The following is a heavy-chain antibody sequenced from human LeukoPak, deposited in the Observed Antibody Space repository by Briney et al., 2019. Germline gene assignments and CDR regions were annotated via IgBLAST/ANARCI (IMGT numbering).Heavy chain of an antibody. D-gene: IGHD2-15*01. J-gene: IGHJ6*03. CDR2: INPNSGGT. V-gene: IGHV1-2*02. CDR1: GYTFTGYY. CDR3: ARGGGSVTTRYYYYYMDV. Sequence: ASVKVSCKASGYTFTGYYMHWVRQAPGQGLEWMEWINPNSGGTNYAQKFQGRVTMTRDTSISTAYMELSRLRSDDTAVYYCARGGGSVTTRYYYYYMDVWGKGTTVTVSS.